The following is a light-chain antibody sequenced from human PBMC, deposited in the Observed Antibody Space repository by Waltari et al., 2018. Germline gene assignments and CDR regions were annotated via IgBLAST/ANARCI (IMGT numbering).Light chain of an antibody. J-gene: IGLJ2*01. V-gene: IGLV2-23*02. Sequence: QSALTQPASVSGSPGQSITISCTGTSTDVGPHDLVSWYQQHPGNAPKLMIYEVTKRPSGVSDRFSGSKSGNTASLTISGLQPGDEADYYCCSYAGSITWGFGGGTKLTVL. CDR2: EVT. CDR3: CSYAGSITWG. CDR1: STDVGPHDL.